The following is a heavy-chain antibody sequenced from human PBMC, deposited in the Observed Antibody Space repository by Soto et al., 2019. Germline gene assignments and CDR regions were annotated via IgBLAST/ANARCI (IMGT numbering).Heavy chain of an antibody. CDR1: GGSISSSNW. D-gene: IGHD6-19*01. CDR2: IYHSGST. CDR3: ASRYSSGWYTVDY. V-gene: IGHV4-4*02. Sequence: PSETLSLTCAVSGGSISSSNWWSWVRQPPGKGLEWIGEIYHSGSTNYNPSLKSRVTISVDKSKNQFSLKLSSVTAADTAVYYCASRYSSGWYTVDYWGQGTLVTVSS. J-gene: IGHJ4*01.